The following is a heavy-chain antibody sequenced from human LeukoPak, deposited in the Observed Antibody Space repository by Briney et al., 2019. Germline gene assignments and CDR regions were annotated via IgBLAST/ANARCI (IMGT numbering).Heavy chain of an antibody. D-gene: IGHD6-19*01. V-gene: IGHV3-30*04. CDR3: ARGIAVAGSAGYFDY. J-gene: IGHJ4*02. CDR1: GFTFSSYA. Sequence: GGSLRLSCAASGFTFSSYAMHWVRQAPGKGLEWVAVISYDGSNKYYADSVKGRFTISRDNSKNTLYLQMNSLRAEDTAVYYCARGIAVAGSAGYFDYRGQGTLVTVSS. CDR2: ISYDGSNK.